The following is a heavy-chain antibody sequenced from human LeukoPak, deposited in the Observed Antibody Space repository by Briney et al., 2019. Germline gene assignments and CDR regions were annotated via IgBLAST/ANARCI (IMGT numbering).Heavy chain of an antibody. CDR2: IYHSGST. J-gene: IGHJ4*02. CDR3: AREGEDGVPFDY. D-gene: IGHD3-10*01. CDR1: GYSISSGYY. V-gene: IGHV4-38-2*02. Sequence: SETLSLTCTVSGYSISSGYYWGWIRQPPGKGLEWIGSIYHSGSTYYNPSLKSRVTISVDTSKNQFSLKLSSVTAADTAVYYCAREGEDGVPFDYWGQGTLVTVSS.